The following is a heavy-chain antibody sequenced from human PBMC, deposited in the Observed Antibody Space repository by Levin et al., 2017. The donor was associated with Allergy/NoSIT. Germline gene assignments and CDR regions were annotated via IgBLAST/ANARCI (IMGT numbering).Heavy chain of an antibody. D-gene: IGHD3-9*01. V-gene: IGHV3-7*01. Sequence: GESLKISCAASGFTFITYWMTWVRQAPGKGLEWVANIKEDGSEKYYVDSVKGRFTISRDNAKNSLYLQMNSLRAEDTAVYYCARAKLTFDYWGQGSLVTVST. J-gene: IGHJ4*02. CDR1: GFTFITYW. CDR2: IKEDGSEK. CDR3: ARAKLTFDY.